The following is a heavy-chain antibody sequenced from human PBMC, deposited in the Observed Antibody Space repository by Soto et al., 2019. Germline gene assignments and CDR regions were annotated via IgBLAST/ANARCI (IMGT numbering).Heavy chain of an antibody. D-gene: IGHD3-10*01. J-gene: IGHJ6*02. CDR3: AGGDGGGSGSPASYYYSGLDV. Sequence: DVQLLESGGHLVQPGGSLRLSCAASGFTFSSYAMSWVRQAPGKGLEWVSSVSAGGDMTYYSDSVKGRFTISRDNSNNALFLQMNSLRTEDTALYYCAGGDGGGSGSPASYYYSGLDVWGQGTTVTVS. CDR2: VSAGGDMT. CDR1: GFTFSSYA. V-gene: IGHV3-23*01.